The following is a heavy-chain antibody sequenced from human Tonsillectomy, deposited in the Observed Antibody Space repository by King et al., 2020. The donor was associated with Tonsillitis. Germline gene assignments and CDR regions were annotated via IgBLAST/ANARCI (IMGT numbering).Heavy chain of an antibody. CDR3: ATMVRGVIMWAWFDP. D-gene: IGHD3-10*01. CDR2: IDPSDSYT. V-gene: IGHV5-10-1*03. CDR1: GYSFTSYW. J-gene: IGHJ5*02. Sequence: VQLVDSGAEVKKPGESLRISCKGSGYSFTSYWISWVRQMPGKGLEWMGRIDPSDSYTNYSPSFQGHVTISADKSISTAYLQWSSLKASDTAMYYCATMVRGVIMWAWFDPWGQGTLVTVSS.